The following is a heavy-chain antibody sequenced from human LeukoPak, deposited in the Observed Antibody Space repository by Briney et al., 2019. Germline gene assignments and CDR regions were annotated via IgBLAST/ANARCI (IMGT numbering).Heavy chain of an antibody. Sequence: ASVKVSCKASGYTFTTFGITWVRQAPGQGLEWMGWISAYNGNTNYAQKLQGRVTMTTDTSTSTAYMGLRSLRSDDTAVYYCARDLSDGGYELGFDYWGQGTLVTVSS. CDR3: ARDLSDGGYELGFDY. V-gene: IGHV1-18*01. CDR1: GYTFTTFG. J-gene: IGHJ4*02. CDR2: ISAYNGNT. D-gene: IGHD5-12*01.